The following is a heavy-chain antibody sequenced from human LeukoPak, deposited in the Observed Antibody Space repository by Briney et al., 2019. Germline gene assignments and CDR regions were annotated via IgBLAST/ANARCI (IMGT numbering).Heavy chain of an antibody. Sequence: GGSLRLSCAASGFTFDAFGMTWVRHAPGKWLEWVSAIRGDAGSTYYADSVKGRFTISRENSKDTLYLQMHSLRGEDTAVYFCAKDRDYDFWSGYYWDNWGQGTLVTVSS. CDR3: AKDRDYDFWSGYYWDN. CDR1: GFTFDAFG. CDR2: IRGDAGST. J-gene: IGHJ4*02. D-gene: IGHD3-3*01. V-gene: IGHV3-23*01.